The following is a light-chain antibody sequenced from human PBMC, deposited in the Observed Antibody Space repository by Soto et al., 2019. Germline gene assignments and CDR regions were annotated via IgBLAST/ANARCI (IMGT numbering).Light chain of an antibody. Sequence: QPVLTQPPSVSGAPGQRVTISCTGSSSNIGAGYDVHWYQQLPGTAPKLLIYGNSNRPSGVPDRFSGSKSGTSASLAITGLQAEDEADYSCQSYDSSLSAVVFGGGTKLTFL. CDR3: QSYDSSLSAVV. CDR2: GNS. V-gene: IGLV1-40*01. J-gene: IGLJ2*01. CDR1: SSNIGAGYD.